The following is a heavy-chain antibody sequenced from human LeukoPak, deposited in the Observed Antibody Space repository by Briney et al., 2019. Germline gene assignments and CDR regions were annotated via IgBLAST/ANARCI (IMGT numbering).Heavy chain of an antibody. Sequence: GGSLRLSCAASGFTFSSYAMSWVRQAPGKGLEWVSAISDSGGSTYYADSVKGRFTISRDNSKNTLYLQMNSLRVEDTAVYYCAKDSLRTAMVLYYFDYWGQGTLVTVSS. V-gene: IGHV3-23*01. CDR2: ISDSGGST. CDR1: GFTFSSYA. J-gene: IGHJ4*02. D-gene: IGHD5-18*01. CDR3: AKDSLRTAMVLYYFDY.